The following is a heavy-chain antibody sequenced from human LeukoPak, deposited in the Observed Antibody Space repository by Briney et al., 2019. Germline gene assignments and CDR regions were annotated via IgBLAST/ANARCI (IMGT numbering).Heavy chain of an antibody. J-gene: IGHJ4*02. CDR2: LEPEDGET. CDR1: GYTFTDYY. D-gene: IGHD6-19*01. V-gene: IGHV1-69-2*01. Sequence: GASVKVSCKVSGYTFTDYYMHWFQQAPGKRLEWMGLLEPEDGETRYAEKFQGRVTITADTSTDTAYMEVSSLRSDDTAVYYCAISLIALAGTLSFGGQGTLVTVSS. CDR3: AISLIALAGTLSF.